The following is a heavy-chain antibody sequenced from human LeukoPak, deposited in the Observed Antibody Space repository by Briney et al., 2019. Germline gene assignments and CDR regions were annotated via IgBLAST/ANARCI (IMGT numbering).Heavy chain of an antibody. D-gene: IGHD3-9*01. V-gene: IGHV4-30-2*01. J-gene: IGHJ3*02. Sequence: SETLSLTCAVSGGSISSGGYYWSWIRQPPGKGLEWIGYIYHSGSTYYNPSLKSRVTISVDTSKNQFSLKLSSVTAADTAVYYCARQRDILTGCDAFDIWGQGTMVTVSS. CDR1: GGSISSGGYY. CDR3: ARQRDILTGCDAFDI. CDR2: IYHSGST.